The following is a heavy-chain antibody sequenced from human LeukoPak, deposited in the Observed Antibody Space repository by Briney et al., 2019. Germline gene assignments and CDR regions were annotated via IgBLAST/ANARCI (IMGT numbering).Heavy chain of an antibody. Sequence: GGSLRLSCAASVFTVSNNYINWVRQAPGKGLEWVSVLYSGGGTYYADSVKGRFTISSDNSKNTLYLQMNNLRAEDTAVYYCARDGSGGYRNRGVFDSWGQGTMVTVSS. CDR1: VFTVSNNY. V-gene: IGHV3-53*01. CDR2: LYSGGGT. D-gene: IGHD5-18*01. CDR3: ARDGSGGYRNRGVFDS. J-gene: IGHJ3*02.